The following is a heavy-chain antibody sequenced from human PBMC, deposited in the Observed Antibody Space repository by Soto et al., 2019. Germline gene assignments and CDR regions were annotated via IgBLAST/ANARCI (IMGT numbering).Heavy chain of an antibody. J-gene: IGHJ4*02. V-gene: IGHV3-21*06. Sequence: GGSLRLSCAASGFTFTRYSMNWVRQAPGKGLEGVSSISSTTNYIYYGDSMKGRFTISRDNAKNSLYLEMNSLRAEDTAVYYCARESEDLTSNFDYWGQGTLVTVSS. CDR1: GFTFTRYS. CDR3: ARESEDLTSNFDY. CDR2: ISSTTNYI.